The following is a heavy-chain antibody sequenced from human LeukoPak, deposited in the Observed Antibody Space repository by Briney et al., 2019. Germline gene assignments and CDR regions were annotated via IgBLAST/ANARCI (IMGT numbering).Heavy chain of an antibody. CDR2: IFSGGST. CDR1: GFSVSSNY. CDR3: ARVHPDYGDYGWFDP. Sequence: GGSLRLSCGASGFSVSSNYMSWVRQAPGKGLEWVSVIFSGGSTYYADSVKGRLTISRDNSKNTLYLQMNSLRAEDTAIYYCARVHPDYGDYGWFDPWGQGTLVTVSS. J-gene: IGHJ5*02. D-gene: IGHD4-17*01. V-gene: IGHV3-53*01.